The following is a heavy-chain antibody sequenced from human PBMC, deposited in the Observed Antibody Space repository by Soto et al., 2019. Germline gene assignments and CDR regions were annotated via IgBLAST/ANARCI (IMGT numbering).Heavy chain of an antibody. Sequence: SETRSLTCTVSGDSVTSVSDYWSWIRQPPGKGLEWIGYIYYSGSADYNPSLGSRVTISIDTSKNQFSLKLTSVTAADTAVYYCARGVGFGYYYYHMDLWGQGTTVTVSS. V-gene: IGHV4-61*01. CDR1: GDSVTSVSDY. J-gene: IGHJ6*02. D-gene: IGHD3-10*01. CDR3: ARGVGFGYYYYHMDL. CDR2: IYYSGSA.